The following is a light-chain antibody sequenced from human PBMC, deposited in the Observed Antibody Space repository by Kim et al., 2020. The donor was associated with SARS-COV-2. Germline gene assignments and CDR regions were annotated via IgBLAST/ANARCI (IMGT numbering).Light chain of an antibody. CDR3: QKYDSAPLT. V-gene: IGKV1-27*01. J-gene: IGKJ4*01. CDR2: GAS. Sequence: ASVGDTVTITCRASQGISNYLAWYQKKPGQAPKLLIYGASALQSGVPSQFSGSASGTDFTLTIISLQPEDVATYYCQKYDSAPLTFGGGTKVDIK. CDR1: QGISNY.